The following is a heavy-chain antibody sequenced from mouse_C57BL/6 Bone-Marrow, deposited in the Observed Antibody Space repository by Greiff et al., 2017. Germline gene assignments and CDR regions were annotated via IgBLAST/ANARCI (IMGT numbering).Heavy chain of an antibody. CDR1: GYTFTDYN. CDR2: INPNNGGT. V-gene: IGHV1-18*01. CDR3: ARRGVITTVSYYFDY. D-gene: IGHD1-2*01. Sequence: VQLQQSGPELVKPGASVKIPCKASGYTFTDYNMDWVKQSHGKSLEWIGDINPNNGGTIYNQKFKGKATLTVDKSSSTAYMELRSLTSEDTAVYYCARRGVITTVSYYFDYWGQGTTLTVSS. J-gene: IGHJ2*01.